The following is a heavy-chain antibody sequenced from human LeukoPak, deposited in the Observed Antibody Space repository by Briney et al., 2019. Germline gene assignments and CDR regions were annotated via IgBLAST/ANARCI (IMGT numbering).Heavy chain of an antibody. CDR2: IYHSGST. CDR3: AREAGYYGSGFYYFDY. D-gene: IGHD3-10*01. V-gene: IGHV4-38-2*02. CDR1: GYSISSGYY. Sequence: SETLSLTCAVSGYSISSGYYWGWIRQPPGKGLEWIGSIYHSGSTYYNPSLKSRVTISVDTSKNQFSLKLGSVTAADTAVYYCAREAGYYGSGFYYFDYWGQGTLVTVSS. J-gene: IGHJ4*02.